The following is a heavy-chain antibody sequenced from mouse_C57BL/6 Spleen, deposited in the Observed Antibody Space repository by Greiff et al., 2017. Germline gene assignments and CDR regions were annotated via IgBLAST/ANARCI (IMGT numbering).Heavy chain of an antibody. Sequence: QVLLQQSGAELVKPGASVKISCKASGYAFSSYWMNWVKQRPGKGLEWIGQIYPGDGDTNYNGKFKGKATLTADKSSSTAYMQLSSLTSEDSAVYCCCSSPYYYAMDNWSQGSSVTVSS. D-gene: IGHD1-1*01. CDR2: IYPGDGDT. J-gene: IGHJ4*01. V-gene: IGHV1-80*01. CDR1: GYAFSSYW. CDR3: CSSPYYYAMDN.